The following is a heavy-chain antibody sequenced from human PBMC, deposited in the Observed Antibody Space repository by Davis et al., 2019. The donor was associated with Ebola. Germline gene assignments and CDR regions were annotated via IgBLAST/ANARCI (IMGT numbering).Heavy chain of an antibody. CDR3: STGHSCEGD. Sequence: GGSLRLSCSASGFTFSDAWMNWVRQAPGKGLEWVGRIKSRTDDGTAEYAAPVKGRFTISRDDSKNTLYLQMNSLKTEDTAVYYCSTGHSCEGDWGQGTLVTVSS. CDR2: IKSRTDDGTA. CDR1: GFTFSDAW. V-gene: IGHV3-15*01. J-gene: IGHJ4*02. D-gene: IGHD2-15*01.